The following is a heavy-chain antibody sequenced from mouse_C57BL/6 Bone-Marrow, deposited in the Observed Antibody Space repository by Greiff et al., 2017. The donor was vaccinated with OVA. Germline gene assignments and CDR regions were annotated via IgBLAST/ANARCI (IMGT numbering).Heavy chain of an antibody. J-gene: IGHJ3*01. CDR2: FYPGSGSI. Sequence: VQVVESGAELVKPGASVKLSCKASGYTFTEYTIHWVKQRSGQGLEWIGWFYPGSGSIKYNEKFKDKATLTADKSSSTVYMELSRLTSEDSAVYFCARHEEGRNYYGNSPFAYWGQGTLVTVSA. CDR3: ARHEEGRNYYGNSPFAY. D-gene: IGHD2-1*01. V-gene: IGHV1-62-2*01. CDR1: GYTFTEYT.